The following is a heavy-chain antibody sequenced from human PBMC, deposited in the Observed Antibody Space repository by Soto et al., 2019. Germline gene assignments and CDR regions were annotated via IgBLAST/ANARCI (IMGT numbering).Heavy chain of an antibody. Sequence: SVGSLRLSCAASGFTFGGYSMNWVRQAPGKGLEWVSYISSSSSTIYYADSVKGRFTISRDNAKNSLYLQMNSLRAEDTAVYYCARDGYYGSGSYWPQYYYGMDVWGQGTTVTVSS. J-gene: IGHJ6*02. D-gene: IGHD3-10*01. CDR3: ARDGYYGSGSYWPQYYYGMDV. CDR1: GFTFGGYS. V-gene: IGHV3-48*01. CDR2: ISSSSSTI.